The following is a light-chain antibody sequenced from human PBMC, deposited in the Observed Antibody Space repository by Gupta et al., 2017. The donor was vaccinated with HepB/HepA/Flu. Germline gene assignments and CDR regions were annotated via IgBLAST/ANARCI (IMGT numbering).Light chain of an antibody. V-gene: IGLV1-44*01. CDR3: SDGDDRINGPVV. CDR2: SNN. CDR1: SSNIGSNT. Sequence: QSVLTQPPSAAGTPGQRVTISFSGSSSNIGSNTVNWYQQLQRTATKLLIYSNNQRPSGVPDRFACYTDCNYASLAIRRLHCKDEAEEDGSDGDDRINGPVVFGGGTKLTVL. J-gene: IGLJ2*01.